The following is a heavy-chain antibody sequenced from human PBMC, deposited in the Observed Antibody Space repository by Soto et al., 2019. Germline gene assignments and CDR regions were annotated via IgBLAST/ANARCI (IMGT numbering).Heavy chain of an antibody. V-gene: IGHV1-8*01. CDR2: MNPNSGNT. CDR3: ARIGPPTWIQDY. J-gene: IGHJ4*02. CDR1: GYTFTSYD. D-gene: IGHD5-18*01. Sequence: QVQLVQSGAEVKKPGASVKVSCKASGYTFTSYDINWVRQATGQGLEWMGWMNPNSGNTGYAQKFQGRVTMXRXSSISTAYMELSSLRSEDTAVYYCARIGPPTWIQDYWGQGTLVTVSS.